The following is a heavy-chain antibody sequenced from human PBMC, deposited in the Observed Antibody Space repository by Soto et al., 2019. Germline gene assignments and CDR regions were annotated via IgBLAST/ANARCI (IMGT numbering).Heavy chain of an antibody. CDR2: IYHSGST. J-gene: IGHJ6*02. V-gene: IGHV4-39*01. Sequence: AGTXSLTCTFSGSCISSSPSCWGWIRQPPGKVREWIGNIYHSGSTYYNPSLKSLVAIYVETPKNQFSLKLRSVTAADTDMYYCVCISPSYYSMDVWGQGTTVTVSS. CDR1: GSCISSSPSC. D-gene: IGHD3-16*01. CDR3: VCISPSYYSMDV.